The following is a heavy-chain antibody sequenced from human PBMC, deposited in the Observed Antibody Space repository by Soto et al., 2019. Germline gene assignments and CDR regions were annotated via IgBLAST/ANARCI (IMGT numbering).Heavy chain of an antibody. D-gene: IGHD3-3*01. CDR1: GFAFNSYG. CDR2: IWYVGSEK. CDR3: ARAAIFGVATQYYYFYYGLDV. Sequence: QVQLVESGGGVVQPGRSLRLSCAASGFAFNSYGMHWVRQAPGKGLEWVAVIWYVGSEKYYADSVKGRFTISRDNSRSTLYLQMNSLRAEDAAVYYCARAAIFGVATQYYYFYYGLDVWGQGTTVTVSS. V-gene: IGHV3-33*01. J-gene: IGHJ6*02.